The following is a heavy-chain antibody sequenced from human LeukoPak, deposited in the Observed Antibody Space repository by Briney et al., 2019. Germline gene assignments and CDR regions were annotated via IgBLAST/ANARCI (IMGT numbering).Heavy chain of an antibody. CDR2: ISGSGGST. CDR1: GFTFSNYG. CDR3: AKAGNYYYYYMDV. J-gene: IGHJ6*03. D-gene: IGHD3-10*01. V-gene: IGHV3-23*01. Sequence: GGSLRLSCAASGFTFSNYGMIWVRQAPGKGLGWVSAISGSGGSTYYADSVKGRFAISRDNSKNTLYLQMNSLRAEDTAVYYCAKAGNYYYYYMDVWGKGTTVTVSS.